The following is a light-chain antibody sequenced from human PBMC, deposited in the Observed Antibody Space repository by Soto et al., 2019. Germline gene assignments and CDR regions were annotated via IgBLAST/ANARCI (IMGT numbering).Light chain of an antibody. CDR2: DAS. CDR3: QQRSNWLT. Sequence: EIVLTQSPATLSLSPGERATLSCRASQSVGSYLAWYQQKPGQAPRLLIYDASNRATGIPARFSGSGSGTDFTPTISSLAPEDFAVYYCQQRSNWLTFGEGTKVEIK. V-gene: IGKV3-11*01. CDR1: QSVGSY. J-gene: IGKJ4*02.